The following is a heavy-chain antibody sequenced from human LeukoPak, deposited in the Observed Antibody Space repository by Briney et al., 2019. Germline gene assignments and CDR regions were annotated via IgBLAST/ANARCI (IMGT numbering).Heavy chain of an antibody. CDR2: IKQDGSEK. D-gene: IGHD6-19*01. J-gene: IGHJ6*02. V-gene: IGHV3-7*01. CDR3: ARVDTQQWLVNYYYYGMDV. Sequence: PGGSLRLSCAASGFTFSSYWMSWVRQAPGKGPEWVANIKQDGSEKYYVDSVKGRFTISRDNAKNSLYLQMNSLRAEDTAVYYCARVDTQQWLVNYYYYGMDVWGQGTTVTVSS. CDR1: GFTFSSYW.